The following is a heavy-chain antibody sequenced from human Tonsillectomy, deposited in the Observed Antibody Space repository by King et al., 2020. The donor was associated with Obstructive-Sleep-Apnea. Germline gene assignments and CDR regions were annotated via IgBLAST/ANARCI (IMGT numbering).Heavy chain of an antibody. V-gene: IGHV3-23*04. CDR1: GFTFSSYA. J-gene: IGHJ4*02. CDR2: ISGSGGST. D-gene: IGHD3-10*01. CDR3: AKDLDIWFGELSSFDY. Sequence: VQLVESGGGLVQPGGSLRLSCAASGFTFSSYAMSWVRQAPGKGLEWVSAISGSGGSTYYADSVKGRFTISRDNSKNTLYLQMNSLRAEDTAVYYCAKDLDIWFGELSSFDYWGQGTLVTVSS.